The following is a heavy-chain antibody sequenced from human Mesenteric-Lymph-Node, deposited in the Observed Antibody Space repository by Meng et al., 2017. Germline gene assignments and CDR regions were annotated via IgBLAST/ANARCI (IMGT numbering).Heavy chain of an antibody. D-gene: IGHD3-9*01. V-gene: IGHV1-3*01. CDR1: GYTFTSYG. Sequence: QVQPVQSGAELKKPGAAVKVSCKASGYTFTSYGIHWVRQAPGQGLEWMGWINVGNDKRKYLQKFQGRVTITRDTSASTAYMEVSSLRSEDTAVYYCARDRPYFDSNWFDPWGQGTLVTVSS. CDR3: ARDRPYFDSNWFDP. CDR2: INVGNDKR. J-gene: IGHJ5*02.